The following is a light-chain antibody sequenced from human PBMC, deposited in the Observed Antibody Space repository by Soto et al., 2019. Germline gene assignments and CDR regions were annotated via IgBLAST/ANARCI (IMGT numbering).Light chain of an antibody. CDR2: DAS. Sequence: EIVLTQSPATLSXXPGERAALSCRASQSVSSYLAWYQQKPGQAPRLLIYDASKRATGIPARFSGXXXGTXXXLTISSLEPEDFAVYYCQQRSNWPSTFGGGTKVEIK. V-gene: IGKV3-11*01. CDR1: QSVSSY. CDR3: QQRSNWPST. J-gene: IGKJ4*01.